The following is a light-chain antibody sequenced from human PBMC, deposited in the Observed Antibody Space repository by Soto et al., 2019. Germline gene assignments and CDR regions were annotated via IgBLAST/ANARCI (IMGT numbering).Light chain of an antibody. CDR2: AAS. V-gene: IGKV1-39*01. CDR3: QQSYSTVGRT. Sequence: DIQMTQSPSSLSASVGDRVTITCRASQTIMNYLNWYQQKPGRAPKLLIYAASTLQRGVPSRFSGSGSATDFTLTISSLQPEDFATYYCQQSYSTVGRTFGQGTKVEI. CDR1: QTIMNY. J-gene: IGKJ1*01.